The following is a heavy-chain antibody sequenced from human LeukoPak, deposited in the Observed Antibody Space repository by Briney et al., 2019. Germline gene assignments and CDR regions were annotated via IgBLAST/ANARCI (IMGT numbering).Heavy chain of an antibody. D-gene: IGHD3-3*01. V-gene: IGHV1-8*01. CDR1: GYTFTNYD. CDR3: ARGPPYDFWSARGYSYYYMDV. Sequence: GASVKVSCKASGYTFTNYDINWVRQATGQALEWMGWMNPNSGNKGYAQKFQGRVTMTRDTSISTAYMELSSLRSEDTAVYYCARGPPYDFWSARGYSYYYMDVWGKGTTVTVSS. J-gene: IGHJ6*03. CDR2: MNPNSGNK.